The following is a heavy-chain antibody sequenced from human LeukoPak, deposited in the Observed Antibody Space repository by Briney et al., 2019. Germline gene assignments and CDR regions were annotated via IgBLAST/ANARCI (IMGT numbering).Heavy chain of an antibody. CDR3: ARDAAYDSSGYYPDY. J-gene: IGHJ4*02. Sequence: ASVKVSCKASGYTFTGYYMHWVRQAPGQGLEWMGWINPNSGGTNYAQKFQGWVTMTRDTSISTAYMELSRLRSDDTAVYYCARDAAYDSSGYYPDYWGQGTLVTVSS. CDR1: GYTFTGYY. D-gene: IGHD3-22*01. V-gene: IGHV1-2*04. CDR2: INPNSGGT.